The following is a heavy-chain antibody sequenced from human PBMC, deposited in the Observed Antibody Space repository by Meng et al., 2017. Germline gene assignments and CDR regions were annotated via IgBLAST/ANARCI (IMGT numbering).Heavy chain of an antibody. J-gene: IGHJ1*01. D-gene: IGHD4-11*01. Sequence: VQGVESGAEVKEPGASVKVSCKASGYTFTSYGISWVRQAPGQGLEWMGWISAYNGNTNYAQKLQGRVTMTTDTSTSTAYMELRSLRPDDTAVYYCAQTSVTTYSEYFQHWGQGTLVTVSS. CDR3: AQTSVTTYSEYFQH. CDR1: GYTFTSYG. V-gene: IGHV1-18*01. CDR2: ISAYNGNT.